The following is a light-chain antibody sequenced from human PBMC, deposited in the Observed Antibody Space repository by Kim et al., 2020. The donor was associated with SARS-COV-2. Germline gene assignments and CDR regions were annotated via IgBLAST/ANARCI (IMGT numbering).Light chain of an antibody. CDR1: SSNIGTNT. J-gene: IGLJ2*01. V-gene: IGLV1-44*01. Sequence: QSVLTQPPSASGTPGQRVTIYCSGGSSNIGTNTVNWYQQLPGTAPKLLIYSNNQRPSGVPERFTGSKSGTSASLAISGLQSEDEADYYCAAWDDSLDGVVFGGGTQLTVL. CDR2: SNN. CDR3: AAWDDSLDGVV.